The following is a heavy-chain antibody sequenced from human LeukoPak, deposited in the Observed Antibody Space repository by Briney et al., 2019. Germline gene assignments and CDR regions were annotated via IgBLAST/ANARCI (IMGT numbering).Heavy chain of an antibody. Sequence: PGESLQISCQGSGYSFTSYWIGWVRQMPGKGLEWMGIIYPGDSDTRYSPSFQGQVTISADKSISTAYLQWSSLKASDTAMYYCARLIAVAANWFDPWGQGTLVTVSS. CDR1: GYSFTSYW. V-gene: IGHV5-51*01. D-gene: IGHD6-19*01. CDR3: ARLIAVAANWFDP. CDR2: IYPGDSDT. J-gene: IGHJ5*02.